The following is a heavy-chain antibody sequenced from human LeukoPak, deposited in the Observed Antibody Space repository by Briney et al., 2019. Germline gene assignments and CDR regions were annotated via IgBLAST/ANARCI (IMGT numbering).Heavy chain of an antibody. CDR2: ISSSSSYI. J-gene: IGHJ4*02. Sequence: GGSLRLSCAASGFTFSSYSMNWVRRAPGKRLEWVSSISSSSSYIYYADSVKGRFTISRDNAKNSLYLQMNSLRAEDTAVYYCARDLGVGTRDYWGQGTLVTVSS. V-gene: IGHV3-21*01. D-gene: IGHD1-14*01. CDR1: GFTFSSYS. CDR3: ARDLGVGTRDY.